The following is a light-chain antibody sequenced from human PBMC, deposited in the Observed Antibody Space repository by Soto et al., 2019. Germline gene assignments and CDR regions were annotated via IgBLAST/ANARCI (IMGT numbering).Light chain of an antibody. J-gene: IGLJ1*01. CDR2: TNN. V-gene: IGLV2-14*02. CDR3: ATWDDSLNGV. CDR1: GSDVGNYNL. Sequence: QSALTQPASVSGSPGQSITISCTGTGSDVGNYNLVSWYQQHPGKAPKLLIRTNNQRPSGVPDRFSGYKSDTSASLVISGLQSEDEAHYYCATWDDSLNGVFGTGTKLTVL.